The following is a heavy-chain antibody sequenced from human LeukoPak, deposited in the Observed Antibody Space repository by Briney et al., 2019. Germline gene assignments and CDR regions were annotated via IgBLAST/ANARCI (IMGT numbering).Heavy chain of an antibody. CDR1: GGSISSYY. CDR3: ARFYGSGTYHYYYGMDV. V-gene: IGHV4-59*01. Sequence: SETLSLTCTVSGGSISSYYWSWIRQPPGKGLEWIGYIYYSGSTNYNPSLKSRVTISVDTSKNQFSLKLSSVTAADTAVYYCARFYGSGTYHYYYGMDVWGQGTTVTVSS. CDR2: IYYSGST. D-gene: IGHD3-10*01. J-gene: IGHJ6*02.